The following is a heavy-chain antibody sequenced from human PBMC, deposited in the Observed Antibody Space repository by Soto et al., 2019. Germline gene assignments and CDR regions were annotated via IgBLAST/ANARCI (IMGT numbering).Heavy chain of an antibody. V-gene: IGHV3-13*01. Sequence: GGSLRLSCAASGFTFSSYDMHWVRQATGKGLEWVSAIGTAGDTYYPGSVKGRFTISRENAKNSLYLQMNSLRAEDTAVYYCARAGSLVRDNCTYHHDGLAVWAQGTTVPGSS. J-gene: IGHJ6*02. CDR3: ARAGSLVRDNCTYHHDGLAV. CDR1: GFTFSSYD. CDR2: IGTAGDT. D-gene: IGHD1-20*01.